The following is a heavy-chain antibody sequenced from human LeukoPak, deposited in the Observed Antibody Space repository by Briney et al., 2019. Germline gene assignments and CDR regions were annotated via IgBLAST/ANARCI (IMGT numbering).Heavy chain of an antibody. J-gene: IGHJ3*02. CDR1: GFTFSSYA. V-gene: IGHV3-30-3*01. CDR3: ARDREGGYNYDAFDI. D-gene: IGHD5-24*01. CDR2: ISYDGSNK. Sequence: GGSLRLSCAASGFTFSSYAMQWVREAPRKGLGWVSVISYDGSNKYYADSVKGRFIISSDNAKNTLYLQMNGLRAEDTAVYYCARDREGGYNYDAFDIWGQGTMVTVSS.